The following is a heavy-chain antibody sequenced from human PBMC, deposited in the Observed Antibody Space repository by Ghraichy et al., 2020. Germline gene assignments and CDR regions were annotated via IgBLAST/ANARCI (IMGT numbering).Heavy chain of an antibody. CDR3: ARPYSATYVDS. J-gene: IGHJ4*02. CDR1: GGSVSSGSYY. Sequence: SETLSLTCTVSGGSVSSGSYYWSWIRQPPGKGLEWIGNIYYSGSTYYNPSLKSRVTISIDTSKNQFSLNVSSVTVADTAVYYCARPYSATYVDSWGQGTLVTVSS. D-gene: IGHD5-12*01. V-gene: IGHV4-39*01. CDR2: IYYSGST.